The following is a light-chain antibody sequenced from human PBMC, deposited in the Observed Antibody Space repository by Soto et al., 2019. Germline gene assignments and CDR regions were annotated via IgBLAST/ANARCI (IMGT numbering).Light chain of an antibody. Sequence: QSVLTQPPSASGTPGQRVTISCSGSSSNIGSNTLNWYQQLPGTAPKLLIYSNNQRPSGVPDRFSGSKSGISASPAISGLQSEDEADYDCAAWDYSLNGWVFGGGTKLTVL. CDR3: AAWDYSLNGWV. CDR1: SSNIGSNT. CDR2: SNN. J-gene: IGLJ3*02. V-gene: IGLV1-44*01.